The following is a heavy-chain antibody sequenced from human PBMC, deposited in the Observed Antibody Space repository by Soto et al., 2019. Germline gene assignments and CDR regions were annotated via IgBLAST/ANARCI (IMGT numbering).Heavy chain of an antibody. D-gene: IGHD3-9*01. CDR1: GGSFSGYY. CDR3: ATGGRYFDPY. CDR2: INHSGST. V-gene: IGHV4-34*01. J-gene: IGHJ4*02. Sequence: SETLSLTCAVYGGSFSGYYWSWIRQPPGKGLEWIGEINHSGSTNYNPSLKSRVTISVDTSKNQFSLKLSSVTAADTAVYYCATGGRYFDPYWGQGTLVTVSS.